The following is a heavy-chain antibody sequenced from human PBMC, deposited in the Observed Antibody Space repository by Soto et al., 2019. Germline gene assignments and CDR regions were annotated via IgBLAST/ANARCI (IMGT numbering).Heavy chain of an antibody. CDR2: IIPFHGVT. J-gene: IGHJ4*02. CDR3: TRDWEITVSTWSFGGF. CDR1: GGTFSPYT. D-gene: IGHD3-10*01. V-gene: IGHV1-69*08. Sequence: QVQLVQSGAEVKKPGSSVKVSCKASGGTFSPYTINWVRQAPGQGLEWMGRIIPFHGVTNYAQKFQARVTSTADKSTSTACMELSGLRFEDTAMYYCTRDWEITVSTWSFGGFWGRGALGTVSS.